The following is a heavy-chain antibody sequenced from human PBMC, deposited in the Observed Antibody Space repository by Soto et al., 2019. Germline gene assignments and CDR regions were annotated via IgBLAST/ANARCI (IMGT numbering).Heavy chain of an antibody. CDR1: GYTFTNYA. CDR3: ARAGFCSTTSCFDAFDI. J-gene: IGHJ3*02. D-gene: IGHD2-2*01. Sequence: QVQLVQSGAEVKKPGASVKVSCKASGYTFTNYAMHWVRQAPGQRPEWMGWINAGNGNPKFSQRFQGRVTITRDTSANIAYMELSSLTSEDTAVYYCARAGFCSTTSCFDAFDIWGQGTMVTVSS. CDR2: INAGNGNP. V-gene: IGHV1-3*01.